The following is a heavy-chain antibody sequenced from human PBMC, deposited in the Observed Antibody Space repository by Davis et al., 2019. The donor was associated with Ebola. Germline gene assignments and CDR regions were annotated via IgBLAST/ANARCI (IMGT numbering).Heavy chain of an antibody. Sequence: SVKVSCKASGGTFSSYAISWVRQAPGQGLEWMGGIIPIFGTANYAQKFQGRVTITADESTSTAYMELSSLRSEDTAVYYCARAGRPGGVTLWEVRMDVWGQGTTVTVSS. V-gene: IGHV1-69*13. CDR1: GGTFSSYA. J-gene: IGHJ6*02. CDR2: IIPIFGTA. CDR3: ARAGRPGGVTLWEVRMDV. D-gene: IGHD1-26*01.